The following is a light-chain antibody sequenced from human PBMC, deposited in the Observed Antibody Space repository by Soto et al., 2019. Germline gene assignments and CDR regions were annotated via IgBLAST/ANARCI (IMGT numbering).Light chain of an antibody. V-gene: IGKV3-20*01. Sequence: EIVLTQSPGTLSLSPRERATLSCRASQTVDNNYLAWYQHKPGQAPRLLIHGASSRATGIPDRFSGSGSGTDFTLTISRLEPEDFAVYYCQQYGSSPSWTFGQGTKVE. CDR2: GAS. J-gene: IGKJ1*01. CDR1: QTVDNNY. CDR3: QQYGSSPSWT.